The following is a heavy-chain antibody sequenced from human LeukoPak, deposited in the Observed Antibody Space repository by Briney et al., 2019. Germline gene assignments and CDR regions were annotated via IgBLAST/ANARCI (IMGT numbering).Heavy chain of an antibody. CDR1: GFTFGSYW. J-gene: IGHJ4*02. D-gene: IGHD6-13*01. CDR3: GAGQRMYYFDY. V-gene: IGHV3-7*01. Sequence: GGSLRLSCAASGFTFGSYWMSWVRQAPGKGLEWVANIKQDGSEKYYVDSVKSRFTISRDNAKNSLYLQMNSLRAEDTAVYYCGAGQRMYYFDYWGQGTLVTVSS. CDR2: IKQDGSEK.